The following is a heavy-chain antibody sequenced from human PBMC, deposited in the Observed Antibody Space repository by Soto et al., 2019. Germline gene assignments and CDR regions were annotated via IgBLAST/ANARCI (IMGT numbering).Heavy chain of an antibody. J-gene: IGHJ1*01. Sequence: QVQLVQSGAEVKKPGSSVKVSCKASGGTFSSYAISWVRQAPGQGLEWMGGIIPIFGTANYAQKFKGRVTITADESTSTAYMELSSLRSEDTAVYYCARGLGDSSGYYPAEYFQHWGQGTLVTVSS. CDR3: ARGLGDSSGYYPAEYFQH. D-gene: IGHD3-22*01. CDR1: GGTFSSYA. V-gene: IGHV1-69*01. CDR2: IIPIFGTA.